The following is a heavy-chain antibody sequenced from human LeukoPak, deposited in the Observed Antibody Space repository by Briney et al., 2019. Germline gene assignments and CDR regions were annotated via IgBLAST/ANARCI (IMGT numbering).Heavy chain of an antibody. CDR3: ARFSPSLHFDP. J-gene: IGHJ5*02. CDR2: IHHSGST. V-gene: IGHV4-4*02. D-gene: IGHD6-6*01. CDR1: GGSISASNW. Sequence: SGTLSLTCAVSGGSISASNWWSWVRQPPGRGLEWIGEIHHSGSTNYNPSLKSRVTISVDTSKNQFSLKLSSVTAADTAVYYCARFSPSLHFDPWGQGTLVTVSS.